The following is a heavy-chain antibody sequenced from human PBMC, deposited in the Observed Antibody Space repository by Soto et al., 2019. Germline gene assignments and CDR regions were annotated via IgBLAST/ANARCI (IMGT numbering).Heavy chain of an antibody. J-gene: IGHJ4*02. CDR3: ASSYYDSRGYYSYFDY. V-gene: IGHV1-69*13. CDR1: GDTFSTYA. CDR2: VIPIFGTA. Sequence: SVKVSCKASGDTFSTYAISWVRQAPGQGLEWMGGVIPIFGTANYAQKFQGRVTITADESTSTAYMELSSLRSEDTAVYYCASSYYDSRGYYSYFDYWGRGILVTVSS. D-gene: IGHD3-22*01.